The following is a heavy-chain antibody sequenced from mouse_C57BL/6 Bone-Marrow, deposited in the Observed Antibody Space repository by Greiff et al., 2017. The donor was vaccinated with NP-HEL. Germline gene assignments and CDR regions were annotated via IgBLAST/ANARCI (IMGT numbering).Heavy chain of an antibody. CDR1: GYAFSSSW. CDR3: ARFDGSRGPHYFDY. J-gene: IGHJ2*01. V-gene: IGHV1-82*01. Sequence: QVHVKQSGPELVKPGASVKISCKASGYAFSSSWMNWVKQRPGKGLEWIGRIYPGDGDTNYNGKFKGKATLTADKSSSTAYMQLSSLTSEDSAVYFCARFDGSRGPHYFDYWGQGTTLTVSS. CDR2: IYPGDGDT. D-gene: IGHD2-3*01.